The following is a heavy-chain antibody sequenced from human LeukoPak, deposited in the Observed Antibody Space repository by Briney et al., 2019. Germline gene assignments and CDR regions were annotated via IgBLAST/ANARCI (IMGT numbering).Heavy chain of an antibody. V-gene: IGHV4-59*01. J-gene: IGHJ4*02. CDR3: ARVDPDSSSTLEVFDY. D-gene: IGHD6-6*01. Sequence: PSETLSLTCTVSGGSISSYYWSWIRQPPGKGLEWVGYIYYSGSTNYNPSLKSRVTISVDTSKNQFSLKLSSVTAADTAVYYCARVDPDSSSTLEVFDYWGQGTLVTVSS. CDR2: IYYSGST. CDR1: GGSISSYY.